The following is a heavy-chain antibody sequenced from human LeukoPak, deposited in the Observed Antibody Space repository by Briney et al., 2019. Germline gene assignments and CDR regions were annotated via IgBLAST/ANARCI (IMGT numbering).Heavy chain of an antibody. V-gene: IGHV3-23*01. CDR1: DFTLSNYA. CDR3: AKGVRLWFAFYFDY. Sequence: GGSLRLSCAASDFTLSNYAMSWFRQAPGKGLEWVSSISGNGYNTYYAASVKDRFTISGDSSTNTLTLQMHRLRAEDTAVYYCAKGVRLWFAFYFDYWGQGTLVTVSS. J-gene: IGHJ4*02. CDR2: ISGNGYNT. D-gene: IGHD3-10*01.